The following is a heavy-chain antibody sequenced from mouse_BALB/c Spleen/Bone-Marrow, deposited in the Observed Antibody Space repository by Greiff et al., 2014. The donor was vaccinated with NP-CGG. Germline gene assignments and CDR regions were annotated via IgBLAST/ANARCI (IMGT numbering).Heavy chain of an antibody. CDR1: GYTFTSYW. Sequence: VQLQQPGTELVSSETSVKMSCKASGYTFTSYWMHWVKQRPGQGLEWIGMIDPSNSESRLNQKFKDKATLNVDKSSNTAYMQLSSLTSEDSAVYYCARNHYAMDYWGQGTSVTVSS. CDR2: IDPSNSES. CDR3: ARNHYAMDY. V-gene: IGHV1-59*01. J-gene: IGHJ4*01.